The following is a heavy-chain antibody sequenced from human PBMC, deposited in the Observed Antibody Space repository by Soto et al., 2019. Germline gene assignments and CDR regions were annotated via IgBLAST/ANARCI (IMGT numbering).Heavy chain of an antibody. J-gene: IGHJ4*02. D-gene: IGHD2-2*03. V-gene: IGHV4-34*01. CDR1: GGHFSSNY. CDR2: INHSGSS. CDR3: ARGRRSGYCSSASCYMLDS. Sequence: SETLSLTYAVYGGHFSSNYWNWIRQPPGKWVEWIGEINHSGSSKYNPSLMSRVTMSVDASKNQFSLKLSSVTAADAAVYYCARGRRSGYCSSASCYMLDSWGQGALVTVS.